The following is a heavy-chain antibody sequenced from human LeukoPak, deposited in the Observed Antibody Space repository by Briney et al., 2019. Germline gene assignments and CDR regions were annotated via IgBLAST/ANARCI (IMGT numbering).Heavy chain of an antibody. CDR1: GFTFSSYS. CDR2: ISGSGGST. Sequence: GGSLRLSCAASGFTFSSYSMNWVRRAPGKGLELVSAISGSGGSTYYADSVKGRFTISRDNSKNTLYLQMNSLRAEDTAVYYCAKRGFGAAAGTFDYWGQGTLVTVSS. V-gene: IGHV3-23*01. D-gene: IGHD6-13*01. J-gene: IGHJ4*02. CDR3: AKRGFGAAAGTFDY.